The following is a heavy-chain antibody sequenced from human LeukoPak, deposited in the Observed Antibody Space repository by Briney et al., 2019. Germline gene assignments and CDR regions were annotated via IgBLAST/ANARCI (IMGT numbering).Heavy chain of an antibody. D-gene: IGHD3-10*01. Sequence: GGSLRLSCAASGFTFSSYSMNWVRQAPGKGLEWVSSISSSSSYIYYADSVKGRFAISRDNAKNSLYLQMNSLRAEDTAVYYCADSGGYYGSGSLGYWGQGTLVTVSS. CDR2: ISSSSSYI. V-gene: IGHV3-21*01. CDR3: ADSGGYYGSGSLGY. J-gene: IGHJ4*02. CDR1: GFTFSSYS.